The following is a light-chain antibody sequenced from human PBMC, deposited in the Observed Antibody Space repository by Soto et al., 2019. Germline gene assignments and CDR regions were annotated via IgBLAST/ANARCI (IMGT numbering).Light chain of an antibody. CDR2: EVN. Sequence: QSVLTQPASVSGSPGQSITIACTGSSTDVGGYDSVAWYQRHPGKAPRLIIYEVNNRPSGVSNRFSASKSADTASLTISGLQAEDEADYYCSSYTTSTTYVFGTGTKVTVL. V-gene: IGLV2-14*01. CDR3: SSYTTSTTYV. CDR1: STDVGGYDS. J-gene: IGLJ1*01.